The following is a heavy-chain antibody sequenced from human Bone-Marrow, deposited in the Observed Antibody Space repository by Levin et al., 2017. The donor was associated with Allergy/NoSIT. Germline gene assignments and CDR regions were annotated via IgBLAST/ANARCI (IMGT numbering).Heavy chain of an antibody. V-gene: IGHV3-9*01. CDR3: AKDIGSIEDGAFDI. CDR2: ISWNSGSI. D-gene: IGHD3-10*01. J-gene: IGHJ3*02. CDR1: GFTFDDYA. Sequence: GGSLRLSCAASGFTFDDYAMHWVRQAPGKGLEWVSGISWNSGSIGYADSVKGRFTISRDNAKNSLYLQMNSLRAEDTALYYCAKDIGSIEDGAFDIWGQGTMVTVSS.